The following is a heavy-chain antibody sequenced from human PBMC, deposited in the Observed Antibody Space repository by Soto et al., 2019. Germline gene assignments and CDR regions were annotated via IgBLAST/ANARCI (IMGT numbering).Heavy chain of an antibody. CDR2: ISYDGSNK. V-gene: IGHV3-30*18. Sequence: GGSLRLSCAASGFTFSSYVMHWVRQAPGKGLEWVAVISYDGSNKYYADSVKGRFTISRDNSKNTLYLQMNSLRAEDTAVYYCAKDRYYYGSGSYWPLDYWGQGTLVTVSS. CDR1: GFTFSSYV. J-gene: IGHJ4*02. CDR3: AKDRYYYGSGSYWPLDY. D-gene: IGHD3-10*01.